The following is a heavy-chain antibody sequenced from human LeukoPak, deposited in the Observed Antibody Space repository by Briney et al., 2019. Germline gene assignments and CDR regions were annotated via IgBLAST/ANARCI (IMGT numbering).Heavy chain of an antibody. CDR1: GGSFSGYY. Sequence: SETLSLTCAVYGGSFSGYYWSWIRQPSGKGLEWNGEINHSGSTNYNPSLKSRVTISVDTSKNQFSLKLSSVTAADTAVYYCARDGPGYYDSSGYYSSYRYFDYWGQGTLVTVSS. J-gene: IGHJ4*02. CDR2: INHSGST. V-gene: IGHV4-34*01. CDR3: ARDGPGYYDSSGYYSSYRYFDY. D-gene: IGHD3-22*01.